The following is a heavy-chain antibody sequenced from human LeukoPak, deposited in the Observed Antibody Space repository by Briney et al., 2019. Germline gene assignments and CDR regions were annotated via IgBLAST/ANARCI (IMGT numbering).Heavy chain of an antibody. J-gene: IGHJ6*03. CDR3: ARRPRDGHNPNYYYYYYMDV. CDR2: INTNTGNP. CDR1: GYTFTSYA. Sequence: GASVKVSCKASGYTFTSYAMNWVRQAPGQGLEWMGWINTNTGNPTYAQGFTGRFVFSLDTSVSTAYLQISSLKAEDTAVYYCARRPRDGHNPNYYYYYYMDVWGKGTTVTVSS. V-gene: IGHV7-4-1*02. D-gene: IGHD5-24*01.